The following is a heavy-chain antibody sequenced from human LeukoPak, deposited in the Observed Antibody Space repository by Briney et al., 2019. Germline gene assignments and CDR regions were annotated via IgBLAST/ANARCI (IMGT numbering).Heavy chain of an antibody. CDR2: FDPEDGET. Sequence: ASVKVSCKVSGYTLTELSMHWVRQAPGKGLEWMGGFDPEDGETIYAQKFQGRVTMTEDTSTDTAYMELSSLRSEDMAVYYCATEPLIAAAGTIAGKYGMDVWGQGTTVTVSS. J-gene: IGHJ6*02. CDR1: GYTLTELS. V-gene: IGHV1-24*01. CDR3: ATEPLIAAAGTIAGKYGMDV. D-gene: IGHD6-13*01.